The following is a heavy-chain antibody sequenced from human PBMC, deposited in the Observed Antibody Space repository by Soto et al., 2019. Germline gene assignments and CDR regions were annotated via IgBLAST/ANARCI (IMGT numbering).Heavy chain of an antibody. Sequence: QVHLVESGGGVVQPGRSLRLSCSVSGFTFRSHSMHWVRQAPGKGLEWLAVISFDGSNKYYADSVKGRFTVSRDNSKNTLYLHMNSLRDEYTALYYCARCGFEWELRSFDYWGQGTLVTVSS. CDR1: GFTFRSHS. V-gene: IGHV3-30*04. CDR3: ARCGFEWELRSFDY. J-gene: IGHJ4*02. D-gene: IGHD1-26*01. CDR2: ISFDGSNK.